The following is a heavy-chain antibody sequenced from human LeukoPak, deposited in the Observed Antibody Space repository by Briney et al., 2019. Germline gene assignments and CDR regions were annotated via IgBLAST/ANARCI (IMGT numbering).Heavy chain of an antibody. CDR2: TYYRSKWYN. CDR1: GDSVSSNSAA. V-gene: IGHV6-1*01. Sequence: SQTLSLTCAISGDSVSSNSAAWNWIRQSPSRGLEWLGRTYYRSKWYNDYAVSVKSRITINPDTSKNQFSLQLNSVTPEDTAVYYCARDRSYCGGDCYDTYYYYYMDVWGKGTTVTVSS. CDR3: ARDRSYCGGDCYDTYYYYYMDV. D-gene: IGHD2-21*01. J-gene: IGHJ6*03.